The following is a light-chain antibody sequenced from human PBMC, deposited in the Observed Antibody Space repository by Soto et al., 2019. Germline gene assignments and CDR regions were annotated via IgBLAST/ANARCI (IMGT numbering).Light chain of an antibody. CDR1: QSISTY. J-gene: IGKJ4*01. Sequence: DIPMTQSPSSLSASVGDRVTITCRASQSISTYLNWYQQKPGKAPKLLIYDASNLETGVPSRFSGSGSGTDFTVTISSLQPEDIATYYCQQYDNFPLTFGGGTKVDIK. CDR3: QQYDNFPLT. CDR2: DAS. V-gene: IGKV1-33*01.